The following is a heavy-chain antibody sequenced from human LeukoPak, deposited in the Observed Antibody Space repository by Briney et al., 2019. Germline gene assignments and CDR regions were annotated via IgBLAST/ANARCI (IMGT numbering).Heavy chain of an antibody. Sequence: PGGSLRLSCAASGFTFSSYWMHWVRQAPGKGLVWVSRINSDGSSTNYADSVEGRFTISRDNAKNTLYLQMNSLRAEDKAVYYCARDRGYPRRFDFWGQGALVTVSS. CDR2: INSDGSST. CDR1: GFTFSSYW. J-gene: IGHJ4*02. D-gene: IGHD5-12*01. CDR3: ARDRGYPRRFDF. V-gene: IGHV3-74*01.